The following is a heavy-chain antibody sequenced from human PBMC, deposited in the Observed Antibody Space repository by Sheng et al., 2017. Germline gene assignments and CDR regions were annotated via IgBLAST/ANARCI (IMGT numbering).Heavy chain of an antibody. CDR2: IYYSGST. CDR1: GGPISSYY. V-gene: IGHV4-59*01. CDR3: ARGRIAAAAKAPHYFDY. Sequence: GPGLVKPSETLSLTCTVSGGPISSYYWSWIRQPPGKGLEWIGYIYYSGSTNYNPSLKSRVTISVDTSKNQFSLKLSSVTAADTAVYYCARGRIAAAAKAPHYFDYWGQGTLVTVSS. D-gene: IGHD6-13*01. J-gene: IGHJ4*02.